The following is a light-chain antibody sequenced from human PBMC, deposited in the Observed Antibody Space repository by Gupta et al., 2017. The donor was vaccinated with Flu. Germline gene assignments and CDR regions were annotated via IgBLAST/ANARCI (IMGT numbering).Light chain of an antibody. Sequence: QSALTQPPSASGSPGQSVTISCTGTTSDIGAYNFVSWYQQHPGKAPKLIIYEVNKRPSGVPEHFSGSKSGNTASLTVSGLQAEDEADYYCSSYAGTNIPWVFGTGTKLTVL. CDR2: EVN. CDR1: TSDIGAYNF. V-gene: IGLV2-8*01. CDR3: SSYAGTNIPWV. J-gene: IGLJ1*01.